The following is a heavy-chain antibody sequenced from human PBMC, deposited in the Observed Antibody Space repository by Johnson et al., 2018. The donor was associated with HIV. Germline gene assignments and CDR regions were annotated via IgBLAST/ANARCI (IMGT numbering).Heavy chain of an antibody. CDR2: ISYDGSNK. CDR3: ARDKGSWFDDAFDI. CDR1: GFTFSSYA. Sequence: MLLVESGGGVVPPGRSLRLSCAASGFTFSSYAMHWVRQAPGKGLEWVAVISYDGSNKYYADSVKGRFTISRDNSKNTLYLQMNSLKVEDTAVYYCARDKGSWFDDAFDIWGQGTMVTVSS. D-gene: IGHD6-13*01. V-gene: IGHV3-30-3*01. J-gene: IGHJ3*02.